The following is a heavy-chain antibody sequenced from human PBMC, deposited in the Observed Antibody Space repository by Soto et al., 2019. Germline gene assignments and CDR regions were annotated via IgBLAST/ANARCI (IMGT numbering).Heavy chain of an antibody. J-gene: IGHJ4*02. CDR3: ARVGGVGAPPGADY. CDR1: GGIFSSYA. V-gene: IGHV1-69*13. Sequence: SVKVSCKASGGIFSSYAISWLRQAPGQGLEWMGAVIPILGQAYYAQNFQDRVTITADESTRTAYMDLISLRSDDTAVYFCARVGGVGAPPGADYWGQGTLVTVSS. D-gene: IGHD1-26*01. CDR2: VIPILGQA.